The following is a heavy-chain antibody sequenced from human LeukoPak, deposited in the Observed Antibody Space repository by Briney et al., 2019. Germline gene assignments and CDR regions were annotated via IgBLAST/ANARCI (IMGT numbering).Heavy chain of an antibody. CDR3: ASGGYSFFY. CDR2: IKQDGSEK. J-gene: IGHJ4*02. Sequence: GGSLRLSWAASGFSFSSYWMNWVRQAPGKGLEWVANIKQDGSEKYYVDSVKGRFTISRDNAKNTLYLQMNSLRAEDTAVYYCASGGYSFFYWGQGTLVTVSS. V-gene: IGHV3-7*03. CDR1: GFSFSSYW. D-gene: IGHD5-18*01.